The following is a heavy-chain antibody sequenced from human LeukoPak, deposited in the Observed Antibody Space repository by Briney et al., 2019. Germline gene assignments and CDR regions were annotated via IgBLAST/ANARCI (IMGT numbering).Heavy chain of an antibody. Sequence: GGSLRLSCAASGFTFSSYWMSWVRQAPGKGLEWVANIKQDGSEKYYVDSVKGRFTISRDNAKNSLYLQMNSLRAEDTAVYYWARDREAVAGTPDIWGQGTMVTVSS. V-gene: IGHV3-7*01. CDR3: ARDREAVAGTPDI. CDR1: GFTFSSYW. D-gene: IGHD6-19*01. CDR2: IKQDGSEK. J-gene: IGHJ3*02.